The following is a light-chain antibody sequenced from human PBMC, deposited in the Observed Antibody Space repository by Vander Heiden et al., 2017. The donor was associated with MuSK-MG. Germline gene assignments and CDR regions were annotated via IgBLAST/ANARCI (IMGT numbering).Light chain of an antibody. V-gene: IGKV3-20*01. CDR2: GAS. J-gene: IGKJ3*01. CDR3: QQYGSSPPNT. CDR1: QSLSSSY. Sequence: EIVLTQSPATLSLSPGERATLSFSASQSLSSSYLAWYQQKPGQAPRLLIYGASSRDTGIPDRFSGSGSGTDFTLTISRLEPEDFAVYYCQQYGSSPPNTFGHGTKVDIK.